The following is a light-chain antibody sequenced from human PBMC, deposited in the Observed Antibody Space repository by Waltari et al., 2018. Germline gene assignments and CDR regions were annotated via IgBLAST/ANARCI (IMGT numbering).Light chain of an antibody. CDR1: QGIRSF. J-gene: IGKJ4*02. Sequence: IQLTQSPSSLSASAGDSVAITCRASQGIRSFLAWYQQKPGKAPKRLIYAASTLQSGVPSRLSGSGSGTDFSLNISSLQPEDFATYDCQQFNSYPLTFGGGTKVEIK. CDR3: QQFNSYPLT. V-gene: IGKV1-9*01. CDR2: AAS.